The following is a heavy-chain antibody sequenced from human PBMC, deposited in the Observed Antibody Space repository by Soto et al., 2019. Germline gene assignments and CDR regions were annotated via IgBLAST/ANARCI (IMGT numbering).Heavy chain of an antibody. V-gene: IGHV1-69*04. D-gene: IGHD2-15*01. J-gene: IGHJ6*03. CDR1: GGTFSSYT. CDR3: ARDPFPLGRHYMEV. Sequence: SVKVSCKASGGTFSSYTISWVRQAPGQGLEWMGRIIPILGIANYAQKFQGRVTITADKSTSTAYMELSSLRSEDTAVYYCARDPFPLGRHYMEVWGKGTSVTVSS. CDR2: IIPILGIA.